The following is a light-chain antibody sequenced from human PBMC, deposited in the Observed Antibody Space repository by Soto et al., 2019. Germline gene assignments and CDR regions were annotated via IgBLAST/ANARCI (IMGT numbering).Light chain of an antibody. CDR1: QSVLYSSNNKNY. J-gene: IGKJ2*01. Sequence: DIVMTQSPDSLAVSLGERATINCKSSQSVLYSSNNKNYLAWYHQKPGQHPKLLIFWASTRESGVPDRFSGSGSGTDFTLTISSLQAEDVAVYSCQQYYSTPYTFGQGTKLEIK. V-gene: IGKV4-1*01. CDR2: WAS. CDR3: QQYYSTPYT.